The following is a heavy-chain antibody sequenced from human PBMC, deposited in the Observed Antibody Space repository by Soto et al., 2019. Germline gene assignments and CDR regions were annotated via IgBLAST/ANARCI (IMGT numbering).Heavy chain of an antibody. CDR3: ARSSSGWFGYYYYGMDV. Sequence: PGGSLRLSCAASGFTFSTYSMNWVRQAPGKGLEWVSYITGSGSSIDYADSVKGRFTISRDNSKNTLYLQMNSLRAEDTAVYYCARSSSGWFGYYYYGMDVWGQGTTVTVSS. J-gene: IGHJ6*02. D-gene: IGHD6-19*01. CDR2: ITGSGSSI. V-gene: IGHV3-48*01. CDR1: GFTFSTYS.